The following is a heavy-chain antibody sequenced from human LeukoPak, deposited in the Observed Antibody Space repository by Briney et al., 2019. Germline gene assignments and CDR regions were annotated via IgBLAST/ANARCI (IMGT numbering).Heavy chain of an antibody. CDR3: ARGPMIVVDAEHTFDY. CDR2: ISGSGLNT. V-gene: IGHV3-23*01. Sequence: GGSLRLSCVVSGFTFSSYALSWVRQAPGKGLEWASAISGSGLNTYFADSVKGRFTISRDNSKDTVYLQMNSLRAEDTAVYYCARGPMIVVDAEHTFDYWGQGTLVTVSS. D-gene: IGHD3-22*01. J-gene: IGHJ4*02. CDR1: GFTFSSYA.